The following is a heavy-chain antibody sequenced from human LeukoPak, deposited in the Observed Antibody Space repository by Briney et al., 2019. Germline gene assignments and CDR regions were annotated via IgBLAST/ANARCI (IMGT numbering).Heavy chain of an antibody. CDR3: ARDPVATINYFDY. D-gene: IGHD5-12*01. J-gene: IGHJ4*02. CDR2: TSYDGSNK. V-gene: IGHV3-30*04. Sequence: PGGSLRLSCAASGFTFSSYAMHWVRQAPGKGLEWVAVTSYDGSNKYYADSVKGRFTISRDNSKNTLYLQMNSLRAEDTAVYYCARDPVATINYFDYWGQGTLVTVSS. CDR1: GFTFSSYA.